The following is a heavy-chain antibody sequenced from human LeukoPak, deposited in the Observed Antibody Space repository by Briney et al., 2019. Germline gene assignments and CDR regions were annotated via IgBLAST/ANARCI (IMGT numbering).Heavy chain of an antibody. CDR2: MNPNSGNT. CDR1: GYTFTSYD. CDR3: ARWYNWNSGRSAYYYYGMDV. D-gene: IGHD1-7*01. Sequence: ASVKVSCKASGYTFTSYDINWVRQATGQGLEWMGWMNPNSGNTGYAQKFQGRVTMTRNTSISTAYMELSSLRSEDTAVYYCARWYNWNSGRSAYYYYGMDVWGQGTTVTDSS. V-gene: IGHV1-8*01. J-gene: IGHJ6*02.